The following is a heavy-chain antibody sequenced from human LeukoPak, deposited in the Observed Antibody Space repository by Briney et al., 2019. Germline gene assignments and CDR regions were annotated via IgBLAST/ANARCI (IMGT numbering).Heavy chain of an antibody. D-gene: IGHD4-17*01. J-gene: IGHJ4*02. CDR1: GFTFSSFV. Sequence: GGSLRLSCAASGFTFSSFVMHWVRQAPGKGLEWVAFIRYDGSNKYYADSVKGRFTISRDNSKNTLYLQMNSLRTEDTAVYYCAKVNGDYIVDPSDYWGQGTLVTVSS. V-gene: IGHV3-30*02. CDR2: IRYDGSNK. CDR3: AKVNGDYIVDPSDY.